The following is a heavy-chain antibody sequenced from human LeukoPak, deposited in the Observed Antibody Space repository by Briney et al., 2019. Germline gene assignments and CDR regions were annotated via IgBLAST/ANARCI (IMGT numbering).Heavy chain of an antibody. V-gene: IGHV3-21*01. CDR1: GFTFSSYS. CDR2: ISSSSSYI. J-gene: IGHJ4*02. Sequence: GGSLRLSCVASGFTFSSYSMNWVRQTPGKGLEWVASISSSSSYIDYAESVKDRFTISRDNARNSLYLQMNSLNRGDAGVYYCARDFFPSAKWGQGTLVIVST. D-gene: IGHD3-3*01. CDR3: ARDFFPSAK.